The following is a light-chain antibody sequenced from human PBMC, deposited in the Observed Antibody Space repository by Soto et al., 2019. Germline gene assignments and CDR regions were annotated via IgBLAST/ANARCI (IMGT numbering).Light chain of an antibody. CDR3: AARDVRFNAVV. CDR1: SSNIGRNT. J-gene: IGLJ2*01. V-gene: IGLV1-44*01. CDR2: SNN. Sequence: QSVLTQPPSASGTPGQRVTISCSGSSSNIGRNTVNWYQQLPGTAPKVLIYSNNQRPSGVPDRLSGSKSGTSASLAISGLQSEDEAYYYCAARDVRFNAVVFGGGSKVTV.